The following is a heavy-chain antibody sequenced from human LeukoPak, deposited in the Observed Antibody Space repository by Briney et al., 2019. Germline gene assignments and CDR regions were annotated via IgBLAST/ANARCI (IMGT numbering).Heavy chain of an antibody. J-gene: IGHJ3*02. CDR2: IYYSGST. CDR1: GGSISSYY. CDR3: AAPTWAFDI. Sequence: PSETLSLTCTVSGGSISSYYWSWIRQPPGKGLEWIGYIYYSGSTKYNPSLKSRVTISVDTSKNQFSLKLSSVTAADTAVYYCAAPTWAFDIWGQGTMVTVSS. V-gene: IGHV4-59*08.